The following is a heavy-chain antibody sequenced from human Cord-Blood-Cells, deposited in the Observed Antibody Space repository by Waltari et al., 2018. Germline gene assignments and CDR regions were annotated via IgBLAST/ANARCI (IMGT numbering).Heavy chain of an antibody. D-gene: IGHD7-27*01. Sequence: QVQLQQWGAGLLKPSETLSLNCAVYGGSFSGYYWSWLRQPPGKGLEWIGEINQSGSTNYNPSLKSRVTMAVDTSKNQFSLKLSSVTAADTAVYYCARTGDRGRPFDYWGQGTLVTVSS. CDR3: ARTGDRGRPFDY. CDR2: INQSGST. J-gene: IGHJ4*02. V-gene: IGHV4-34*01. CDR1: GGSFSGYY.